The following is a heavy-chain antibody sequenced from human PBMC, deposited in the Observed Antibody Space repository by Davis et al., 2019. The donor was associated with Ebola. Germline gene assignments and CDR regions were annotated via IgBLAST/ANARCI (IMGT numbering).Heavy chain of an antibody. CDR1: GFTFSTYS. J-gene: IGHJ4*02. CDR3: AKAPPYGDSDY. V-gene: IGHV3-21*01. D-gene: IGHD4-17*01. CDR2: ISSDSDYI. Sequence: GESLKISCAASGFTFSTYSMSWVRQAPGKALEWVSSISSDSDYIYYADSAKGRFTISRDNAKNTLYLQMNSLRAEDTAVYYCAKAPPYGDSDYWGQGTLVTVSS.